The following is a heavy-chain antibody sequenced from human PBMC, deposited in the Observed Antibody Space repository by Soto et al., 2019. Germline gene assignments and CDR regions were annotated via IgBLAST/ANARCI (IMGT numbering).Heavy chain of an antibody. CDR2: VSFDGSNK. D-gene: IGHD6-13*01. J-gene: IGHJ5*02. CDR3: ARDQTGITTAGGGRIDR. CDR1: GFTFSTHA. Sequence: GGSLRLSCAASGFTFSTHAMHWVREAPGKGLECVAIVSFDGSNKYYADSVKGRFTISRDNSKNTLYLQMSGLTPEDTAFYYCARDQTGITTAGGGRIDRWGQGTLVTVSS. V-gene: IGHV3-30-3*01.